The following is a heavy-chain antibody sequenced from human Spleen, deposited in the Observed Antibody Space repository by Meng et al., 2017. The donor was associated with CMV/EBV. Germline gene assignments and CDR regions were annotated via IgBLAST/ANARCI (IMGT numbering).Heavy chain of an antibody. CDR2: INWDDDK. Sequence: SGPTLVKPTQTLTLTCTVSGFSLSLPGMSVSWVRQPPGKALEWLALINWDDDKYYSTSLKTRLTISKDTSRNQVVLTMTNMDPVDTATYYCARNVIRFLEGGDYGMDAWGQGTTVTVSS. CDR1: GFSLSLPGMS. J-gene: IGHJ6*02. D-gene: IGHD3-3*01. CDR3: ARNVIRFLEGGDYGMDA. V-gene: IGHV2-70*20.